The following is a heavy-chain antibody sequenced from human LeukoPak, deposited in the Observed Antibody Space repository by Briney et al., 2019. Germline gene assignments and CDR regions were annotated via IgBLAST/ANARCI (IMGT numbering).Heavy chain of an antibody. J-gene: IGHJ4*02. CDR3: ARGSSGSYYHTRDRDYFDY. CDR2: INPTGGST. D-gene: IGHD1-26*01. Sequence: ASVKVSCKASGYTFTSYYMHWVRQAPGQGLEWMGIINPTGGSTNYAQKFQGRVTMTRVTSTSTVYMELSSLRSEDTAVYYCARGSSGSYYHTRDRDYFDYWGQGTLVTVSS. CDR1: GYTFTSYY. V-gene: IGHV1-46*01.